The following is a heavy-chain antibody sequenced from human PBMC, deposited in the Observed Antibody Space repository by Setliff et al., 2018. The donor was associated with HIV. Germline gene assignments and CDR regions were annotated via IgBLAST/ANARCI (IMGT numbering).Heavy chain of an antibody. CDR2: INPKSGGT. CDR3: AREYYDFWSGYSDAFHI. Sequence: ASVKVSCKASGYTFTGYYMHWVRQAPGQGLEWMGWINPKSGGTKYAQKFQGRVTTTRDTSISTAYMEVSRLRSDDTAVYYCAREYYDFWSGYSDAFHIWGQGTMVTVSS. V-gene: IGHV1-2*02. CDR1: GYTFTGYY. J-gene: IGHJ3*02. D-gene: IGHD3-3*01.